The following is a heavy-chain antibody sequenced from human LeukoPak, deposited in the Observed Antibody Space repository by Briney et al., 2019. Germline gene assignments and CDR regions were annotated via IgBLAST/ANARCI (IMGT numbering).Heavy chain of an antibody. CDR1: GGSISSSTNY. D-gene: IGHD3-10*01. V-gene: IGHV4-39*01. J-gene: IGHJ5*02. CDR2: IYYRGST. CDR3: AILGTGSS. Sequence: SETLSLTCTVSGGSISSSTNYWGWIRQPPGRGLEWIGTIYYRGSTYYNPSLKSRVTISVDTSNNQFSLRLSSVTAADTAVYYCAILGTGSSWGQGTLVTVSS.